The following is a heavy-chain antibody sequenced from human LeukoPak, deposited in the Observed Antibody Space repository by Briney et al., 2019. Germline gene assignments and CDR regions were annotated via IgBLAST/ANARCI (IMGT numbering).Heavy chain of an antibody. D-gene: IGHD3-10*01. CDR3: ARDRELWFGPDQADYGMDV. CDR2: IYYSGST. V-gene: IGHV4-59*01. CDR1: GGSLSSYY. Sequence: SETLSLTCTVSGGSLSSYYWSWIRQPPGKGLEWIGYIYYSGSTNYNPSLKSRVTISVDTSKNQFSLKLSSVTAADTAVYYCARDRELWFGPDQADYGMDVWGQGTTVTVSS. J-gene: IGHJ6*02.